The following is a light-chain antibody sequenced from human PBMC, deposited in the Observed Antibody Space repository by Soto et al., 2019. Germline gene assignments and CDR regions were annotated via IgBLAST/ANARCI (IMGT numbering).Light chain of an antibody. J-gene: IGKJ4*01. CDR3: QQYGDSPT. CDR2: GAF. Sequence: EIEMTQSPATLCVSPGERATLSCRASQSVTSSYLAWYQQKPGQAPRLLIYGAFNRATGIPDRFSGSGSGTDFTLTISRLEPEDFAVYYCQQYGDSPTFGGGTKVDI. V-gene: IGKV3-20*01. CDR1: QSVTSSY.